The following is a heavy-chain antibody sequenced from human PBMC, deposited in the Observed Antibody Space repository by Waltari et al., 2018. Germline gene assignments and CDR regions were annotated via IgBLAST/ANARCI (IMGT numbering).Heavy chain of an antibody. Sequence: QVQLQESGPGLVKPSETLSLTCTVSGGSISSYYWSWIRQPPGKGREWIGYIYYIGSTNYNPSLKSRVTRSVDTSKNQFSLKLSSVTAADTAVYYCARQGSRVVVAARDYYYGMDVWGQGTTVTVSS. D-gene: IGHD2-15*01. CDR1: GGSISSYY. V-gene: IGHV4-59*08. J-gene: IGHJ6*02. CDR2: IYYIGST. CDR3: ARQGSRVVVAARDYYYGMDV.